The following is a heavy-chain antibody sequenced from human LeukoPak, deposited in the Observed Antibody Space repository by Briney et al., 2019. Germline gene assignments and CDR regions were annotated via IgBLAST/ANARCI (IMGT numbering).Heavy chain of an antibody. CDR2: ISWNSGSI. Sequence: GGSLRLSCAASGFTFDDYAMHWVRQAPGKGLEWVSGISWNSGSIGYADSVKGRFTISRDNAKNSLYLQMNSLRAEDTALYYCAKDVYQHTLHGWFDPWGQGTLVTVSS. CDR3: AKDVYQHTLHGWFDP. D-gene: IGHD2-2*01. J-gene: IGHJ5*02. V-gene: IGHV3-9*01. CDR1: GFTFDDYA.